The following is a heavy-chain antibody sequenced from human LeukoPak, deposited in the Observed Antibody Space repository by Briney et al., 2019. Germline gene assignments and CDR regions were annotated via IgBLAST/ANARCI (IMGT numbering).Heavy chain of an antibody. Sequence: PGGSLRLSCAAPGFTFSSYWMHWVRQAPGKGPVWVARTNRDGSSTAYADSVKGRFTISKDNAKNTLYLLMNSLRAEDTAVYYCARDSVEWYIFDYWGQGTLVTVSS. CDR2: TNRDGSST. D-gene: IGHD3-3*01. V-gene: IGHV3-74*01. J-gene: IGHJ4*02. CDR3: ARDSVEWYIFDY. CDR1: GFTFSSYW.